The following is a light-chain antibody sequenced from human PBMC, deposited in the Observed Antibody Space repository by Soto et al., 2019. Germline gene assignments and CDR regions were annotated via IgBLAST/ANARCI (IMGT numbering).Light chain of an antibody. CDR1: NIESKS. CDR3: CSYAGSRTWV. CDR2: VDS. J-gene: IGLJ3*02. V-gene: IGLV3-21*02. Sequence: SYELTQPPSVSVAPGQTARITCGGNNIESKSVHWYQQRPGQAPVLVIYVDSDRPSGIPDRFSASTSGNTAALTISRVEAGDEADYYCCSYAGSRTWVFGGGTQLTVL.